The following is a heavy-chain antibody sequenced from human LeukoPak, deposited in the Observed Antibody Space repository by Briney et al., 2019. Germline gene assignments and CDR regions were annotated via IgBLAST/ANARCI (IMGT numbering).Heavy chain of an antibody. CDR2: ISGSGGST. CDR3: AKNFFYSGSPQPNYFDY. CDR1: GFTFSSYA. D-gene: IGHD1-26*01. V-gene: IGHV3-23*01. Sequence: QPGGSLRLSCAASGFTFSSYAMSWVRQAPGKGLEWVSAISGSGGSTYYADSVKGRFTISRDNSKNTLYLQMNRLRAEDTAVYYCAKNFFYSGSPQPNYFDYCGQGSLVTVSS. J-gene: IGHJ4*02.